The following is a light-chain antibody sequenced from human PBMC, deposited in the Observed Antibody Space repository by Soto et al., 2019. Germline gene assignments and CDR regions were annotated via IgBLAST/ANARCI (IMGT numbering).Light chain of an antibody. CDR1: QDISNY. Sequence: DIQMTQSPSSLSASVEDRVTITCQASQDISNYLNWYQQKPGKAPKLLIYDASNLETGVPSRFSGSGSGTDFTFTISSLQPEDIATYYCQQYDNPQFTFGPGTKVDIK. V-gene: IGKV1-33*01. CDR3: QQYDNPQFT. CDR2: DAS. J-gene: IGKJ3*01.